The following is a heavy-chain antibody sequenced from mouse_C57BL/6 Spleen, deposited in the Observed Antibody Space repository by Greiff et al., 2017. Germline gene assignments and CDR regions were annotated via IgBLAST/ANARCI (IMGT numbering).Heavy chain of an antibody. V-gene: IGHV1-82*01. Sequence: VQLQQSGPELVKPGASVKISCKASGYAFSSSWMNWVKQRPGKGLEWIGRIYPGDGDTNYNGKFKGKATLTADKSSSAAYMQLSSLTSEDSAVYFGARATTVVEGYYAMEYWGQGTSVTVSS. CDR3: ARATTVVEGYYAMEY. D-gene: IGHD1-1*01. CDR2: IYPGDGDT. J-gene: IGHJ4*01. CDR1: GYAFSSSW.